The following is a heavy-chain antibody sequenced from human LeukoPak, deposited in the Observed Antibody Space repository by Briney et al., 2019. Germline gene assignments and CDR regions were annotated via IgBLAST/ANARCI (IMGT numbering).Heavy chain of an antibody. Sequence: SETLSLTCTVSGGSISSSSYYWGWIRQPPGKGLEWIGSIYYSGSTYYNPSLKSRVTISVDTSKNQFSLKLSFVTAADTAVYYCARIVGASYYYYGMDVWGQGTTVTVSS. CDR2: IYYSGST. CDR1: GGSISSSSYY. V-gene: IGHV4-39*01. D-gene: IGHD1-26*01. CDR3: ARIVGASYYYYGMDV. J-gene: IGHJ6*02.